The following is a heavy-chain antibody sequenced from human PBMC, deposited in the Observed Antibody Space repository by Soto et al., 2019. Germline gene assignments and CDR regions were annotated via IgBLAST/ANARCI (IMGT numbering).Heavy chain of an antibody. CDR2: INHSGST. V-gene: IGHV4-34*01. CDR3: AARARGYCTNGVCYTYFDY. J-gene: IGHJ4*02. Sequence: SETLSLTCAVYGGSFSGYYRSWIRQPPGKGLEWIGEINHSGSTNYNPSLKSRVTISVDTSKNQFSLKLSSVTAADTAVYYCAARARGYCTNGVCYTYFDYWGQGTLVTVSS. CDR1: GGSFSGYY. D-gene: IGHD2-8*01.